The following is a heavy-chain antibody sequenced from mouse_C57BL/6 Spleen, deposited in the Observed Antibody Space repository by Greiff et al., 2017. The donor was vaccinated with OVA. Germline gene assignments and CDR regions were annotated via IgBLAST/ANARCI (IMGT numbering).Heavy chain of an antibody. CDR1: GYTFTSYW. J-gene: IGHJ2*01. CDR3: ARWDLTGEGDY. Sequence: QVQLQQPGAELVKPGASVKLSCTASGYTFTSYWMHWVKQRPGRGLEWIGWIDTNSGGTKYNEKLKSKVTLTVDKPYSTAYMQLSSLTSEDAAVYYGARWDLTGEGDYWGQGATLTVAS. V-gene: IGHV1-72*01. CDR2: IDTNSGGT. D-gene: IGHD4-1*01.